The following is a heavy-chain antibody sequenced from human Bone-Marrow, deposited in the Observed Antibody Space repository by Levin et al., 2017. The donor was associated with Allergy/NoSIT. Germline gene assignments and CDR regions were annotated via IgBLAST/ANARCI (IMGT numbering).Heavy chain of an antibody. CDR1: GGTSSTYA. Sequence: VASVKVSCKASGGTSSTYALTWVRQAPGQGLQWMGGIIPLSSTPDYAQKFQDRLTISADESTKTAYMELSSLTSEDTAVYYCARLDYYYDVTYYYYGLDVWGQGTTVTVS. CDR3: ARLDYYYDVTYYYYGLDV. CDR2: IIPLSSTP. D-gene: IGHD3-16*01. V-gene: IGHV1-69*13. J-gene: IGHJ6*02.